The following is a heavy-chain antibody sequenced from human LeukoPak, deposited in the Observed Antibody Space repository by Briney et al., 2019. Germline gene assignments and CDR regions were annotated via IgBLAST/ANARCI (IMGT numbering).Heavy chain of an antibody. D-gene: IGHD3-3*01. V-gene: IGHV4-34*01. J-gene: IGHJ2*01. Sequence: SETLSLTCAVYGGSFSGYYWSWIRQPPGKGLEWIGEINHSGSTNYNPSLKSRVTISVDTSKNQFSPKLSSVTAADTAVYYCARGFIGPFGLWGRGTLVTVSS. CDR1: GGSFSGYY. CDR2: INHSGST. CDR3: ARGFIGPFGL.